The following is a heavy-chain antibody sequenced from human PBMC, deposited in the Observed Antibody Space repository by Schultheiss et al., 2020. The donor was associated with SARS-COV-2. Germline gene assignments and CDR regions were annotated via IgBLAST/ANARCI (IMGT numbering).Heavy chain of an antibody. CDR3: ARDGPRVVPAAIYYMDV. Sequence: GGSLRLSFAASGFTFSSYAMHWVRQAPGKGLEWVAVISYDGSNKYYADSVKGRFTISRDNSKNTLYLQMNSLRAEDTAVYYCARDGPRVVPAAIYYMDVWGKGTTVTVSS. CDR1: GFTFSSYA. V-gene: IGHV3-30-3*01. D-gene: IGHD2-2*01. J-gene: IGHJ6*03. CDR2: ISYDGSNK.